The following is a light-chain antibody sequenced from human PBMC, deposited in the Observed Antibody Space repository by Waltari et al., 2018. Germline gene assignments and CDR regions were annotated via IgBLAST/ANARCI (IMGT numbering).Light chain of an antibody. J-gene: IGKJ1*01. V-gene: IGKV2-30*02. Sequence: DVVMTQSPLSLPVTLGQPASISCRSSQSLVHSDGNTYLNWFQQRPGQSPRRLSYKVSNRDSGGPDRFSGSGSGTDFTLKISRVEAEDVGVYYCMQGTHWLSFGQGTKVEIK. CDR1: QSLVHSDGNTY. CDR3: MQGTHWLS. CDR2: KVS.